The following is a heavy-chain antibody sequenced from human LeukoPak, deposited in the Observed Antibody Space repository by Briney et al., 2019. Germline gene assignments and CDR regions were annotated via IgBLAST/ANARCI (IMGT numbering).Heavy chain of an antibody. J-gene: IGHJ4*02. CDR3: AKGVIGNIAVAGTLFDY. Sequence: GGSLRLSCAASGFTFSSYAMSWVRQAPGKGLEWVSAISGSGGSTHYADSVKGRFTISRDNSKNTLYLQMNSLRAEDTAVYYCAKGVIGNIAVAGTLFDYWGQGTLVTVSS. V-gene: IGHV3-23*01. CDR2: ISGSGGST. D-gene: IGHD6-19*01. CDR1: GFTFSSYA.